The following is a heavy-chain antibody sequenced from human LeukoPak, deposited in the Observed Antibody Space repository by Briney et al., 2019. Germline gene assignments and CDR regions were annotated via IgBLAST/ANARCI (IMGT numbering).Heavy chain of an antibody. D-gene: IGHD3-10*01. CDR2: IKQDGSEK. CDR3: ARVTGSGSYYNGDNWFDP. V-gene: IGHV3-7*01. J-gene: IGHJ5*02. CDR1: GFTFSSYW. Sequence: GGSLRLSCAASGFTFSSYWMSWVRQAPGKGLEWVANIKQDGSEKYYVDSVKGRFTISRDNAKNSLYLQMNSLRAEDTAVYYCARVTGSGSYYNGDNWFDPWGQGTLVTVSS.